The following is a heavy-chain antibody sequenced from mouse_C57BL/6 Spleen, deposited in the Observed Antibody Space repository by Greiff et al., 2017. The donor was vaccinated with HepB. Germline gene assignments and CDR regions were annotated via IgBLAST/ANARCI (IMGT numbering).Heavy chain of an antibody. CDR1: GFNIKDYY. CDR3: SREFDYGSSSWYFDV. J-gene: IGHJ1*03. V-gene: IGHV14-2*01. D-gene: IGHD1-1*01. Sequence: EVQLQQSGAELVKPGASVKLSCTASGFNIKDYYMHWVKQRTEQGLEWIGRIDPEDGETKYAPKFQGKATIPADTSSNTAYLQLSSLTSEDTSVYYCSREFDYGSSSWYFDVWGTGTTVTVSS. CDR2: IDPEDGET.